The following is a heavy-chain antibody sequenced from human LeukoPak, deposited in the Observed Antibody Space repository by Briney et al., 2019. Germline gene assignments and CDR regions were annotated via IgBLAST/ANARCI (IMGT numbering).Heavy chain of an antibody. D-gene: IGHD3-10*01. CDR2: INHSGST. CDR1: GGSFSGYY. J-gene: IGHJ4*02. CDR3: ARGLPPAELVDDY. V-gene: IGHV4-34*01. Sequence: SETLSLTCAVYGGSFSGYYWSWIRQPPGKGPEWIGEINHSGSTNYNPSLKSRVTISVDTSKNQFSLKLSSVTAADTAVYYCARGLPPAELVDDYWGQGTLVTVSS.